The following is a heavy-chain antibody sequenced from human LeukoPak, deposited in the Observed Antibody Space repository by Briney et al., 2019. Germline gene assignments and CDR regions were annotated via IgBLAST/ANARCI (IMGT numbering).Heavy chain of an antibody. CDR2: IYNSGST. CDR3: ARRRYGYYFDY. D-gene: IGHD3-10*01. CDR1: GGSISSGDYY. Sequence: SETLSLTCTVSGGSISSGDYYWSWIRQPPGKGLEWIGYIYNSGSTNYNPSLKSRVTISVDTSKNQLSLKLSSVTAADTAVYYCARRRYGYYFDYWGQGTLVTVSS. J-gene: IGHJ4*02. V-gene: IGHV4-61*08.